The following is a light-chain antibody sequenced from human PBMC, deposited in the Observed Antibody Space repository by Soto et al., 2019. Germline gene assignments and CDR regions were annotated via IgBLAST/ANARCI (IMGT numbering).Light chain of an antibody. V-gene: IGKV1-39*01. CDR1: QSITSY. J-gene: IGKJ4*01. Sequence: DIQMTQSPSSLSASVGDRVTITCRASQSITSYINWYQQKPGKAPKLMIYAASSLQSGVPSRFSGSGSGKDVTLIISSLQPEDFATYYCQPRYSTLGLTCGGGPNVEIQ. CDR3: QPRYSTLGLT. CDR2: AAS.